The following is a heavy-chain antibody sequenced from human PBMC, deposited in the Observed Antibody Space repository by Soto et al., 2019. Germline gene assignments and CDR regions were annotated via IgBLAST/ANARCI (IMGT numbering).Heavy chain of an antibody. CDR3: ARDFIVGAPDYFDY. Sequence: PGGSLRLSCAASGFTFNSYSMNWVRQAPGKGLEWVSYISSSSSTIYYADSVKGRFTISRDNAKNSLYLQMNSLRAEGTAVYYCARDFIVGAPDYFDYWGQGTLVTVSS. V-gene: IGHV3-48*01. D-gene: IGHD1-26*01. J-gene: IGHJ4*02. CDR1: GFTFNSYS. CDR2: ISSSSSTI.